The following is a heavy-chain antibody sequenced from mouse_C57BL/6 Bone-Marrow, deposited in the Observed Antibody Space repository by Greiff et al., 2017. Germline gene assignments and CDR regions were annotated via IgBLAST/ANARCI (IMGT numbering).Heavy chain of an antibody. CDR2: IDPDTGGT. D-gene: IGHD2-3*01. Sequence: QVQLKQSGAELVRPGASVTLSCKASGYTFTDYEMHWVKQTPVHGLEWIGAIDPDTGGTAYNQKFKGKAILTADKSSSTAYMELRSLTSADSAVYYCTGWLLPYWYVDVWDTGNTVTVSS. CDR1: GYTFTDYE. CDR3: TGWLLPYWYVDV. V-gene: IGHV1-15*01. J-gene: IGHJ1*03.